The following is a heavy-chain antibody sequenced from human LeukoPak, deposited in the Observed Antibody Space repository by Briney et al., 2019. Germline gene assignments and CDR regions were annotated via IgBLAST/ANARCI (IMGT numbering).Heavy chain of an antibody. Sequence: GGSLRLSCAASGFTFSSYAMSWVRQAPGKGLEWVSSISSSSIYIYYADSLKGRFTISRDNAKNSLYLQMNSLRAEDTAVYYCVRGWLRSYMDVWGKGTTVTVSS. V-gene: IGHV3-21*01. CDR1: GFTFSSYA. CDR2: ISSSSIYI. J-gene: IGHJ6*03. D-gene: IGHD5-12*01. CDR3: VRGWLRSYMDV.